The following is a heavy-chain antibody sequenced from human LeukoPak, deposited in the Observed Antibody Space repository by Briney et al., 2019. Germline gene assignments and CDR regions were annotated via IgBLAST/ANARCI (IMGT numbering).Heavy chain of an antibody. Sequence: ASVTVSCKASGYTFTSYYMHWVRQPPGQGLEWMGIINPSGGSTSYAQKFQGRVTMTRDTSTSTVYMELSSLRSEDTAVYYCAARIVGALSYAFDIWGQGTMVTVSS. CDR2: INPSGGST. V-gene: IGHV1-46*01. D-gene: IGHD1-26*01. CDR1: GYTFTSYY. CDR3: AARIVGALSYAFDI. J-gene: IGHJ3*02.